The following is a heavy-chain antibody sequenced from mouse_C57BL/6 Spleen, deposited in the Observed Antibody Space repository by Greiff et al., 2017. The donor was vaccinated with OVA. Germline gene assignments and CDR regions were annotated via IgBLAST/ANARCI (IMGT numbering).Heavy chain of an antibody. J-gene: IGHJ2*01. Sequence: QVQLQQPGAELVKPGASVKMSCKASGYTFTSYWITWVKQRPGQGLEWIGDIYPGSGSTNYNEKFKSKATLTVDTSSSTAYMQLSSLTSEDSAVYYCARGEGLQGCFDYWGQGTTLTVSS. CDR1: GYTFTSYW. D-gene: IGHD2-4*01. CDR3: ARGEGLQGCFDY. CDR2: IYPGSGST. V-gene: IGHV1-55*01.